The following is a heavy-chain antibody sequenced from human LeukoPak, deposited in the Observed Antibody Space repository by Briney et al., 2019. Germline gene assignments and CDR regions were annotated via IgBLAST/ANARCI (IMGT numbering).Heavy chain of an antibody. Sequence: PGGSLRLSCAASGFTFSSYSMNWLRQAPGKALEWVSSISSSSSYIYYADSVKGRFTISRDNAKNSLYLQMNSLRAEDKAVYYCARLQHNWFDPWGQGTLVTVSS. V-gene: IGHV3-21*01. D-gene: IGHD4-11*01. CDR1: GFTFSSYS. CDR2: ISSSSSYI. J-gene: IGHJ5*02. CDR3: ARLQHNWFDP.